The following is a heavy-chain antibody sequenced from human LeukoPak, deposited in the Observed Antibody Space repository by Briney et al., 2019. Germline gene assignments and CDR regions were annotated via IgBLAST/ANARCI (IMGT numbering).Heavy chain of an antibody. D-gene: IGHD1-1*01. J-gene: IGHJ4*03. CDR3: AKDQGSGHGTYTWGSFDY. CDR1: GFIFSSYA. CDR2: ISGSGGST. V-gene: IGHV3-23*01. Sequence: GGSLRLSCAASGFIFSSYAMSWVRQAPGKGLEWVSGISGSGGSTVYADSVQGRFTTSRDNSKNTLYLQMNSLRAEDTAVYYCAKDQGSGHGTYTWGSFDYWGLETRVTVSS.